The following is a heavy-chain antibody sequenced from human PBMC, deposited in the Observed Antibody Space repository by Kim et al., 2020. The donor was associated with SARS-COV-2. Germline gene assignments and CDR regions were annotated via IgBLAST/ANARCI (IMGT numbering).Heavy chain of an antibody. Sequence: KKYYADSVKGRFTISRDNSKNTLYLQMNSLRAEDTAVYYCARGWVTNFDYWGQGTLVTVSS. CDR3: ARGWVTNFDY. V-gene: IGHV3-30*01. CDR2: KK. J-gene: IGHJ4*02.